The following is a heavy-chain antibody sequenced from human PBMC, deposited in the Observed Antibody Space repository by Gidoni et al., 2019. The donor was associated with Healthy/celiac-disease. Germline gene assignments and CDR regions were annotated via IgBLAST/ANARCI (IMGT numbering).Heavy chain of an antibody. CDR1: GGSFSGYY. J-gene: IGHJ4*02. CDR2: INHSGST. Sequence: QVQLQQWGAGLLKPSETLSLTCAVYGGSFSGYYWSWIRQPPGKGLEWIGEINHSGSTNYNPSLKSRVTISVDTSKNQFSLKLSSVTAADTAVYYCANRVAYRYYFDYWGQGTLVTVSS. V-gene: IGHV4-34*01. D-gene: IGHD2-15*01. CDR3: ANRVAYRYYFDY.